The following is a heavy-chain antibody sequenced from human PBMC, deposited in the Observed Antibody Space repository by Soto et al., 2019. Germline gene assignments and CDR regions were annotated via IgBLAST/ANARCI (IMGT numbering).Heavy chain of an antibody. CDR3: VTHCSSTSYYYTFYP. Sequence: PSETLSLTCAVYGGSFSSYYWSWIRQPPGKGLEWIGQINHYGSTDYNPSLKSRVTISVDTSKNHFSLRLSSVTAADTAMYYCVTHCSSTSYYYTFYPWGQGNLVTVSS. J-gene: IGHJ5*02. CDR1: GGSFSSYY. V-gene: IGHV4-34*01. CDR2: INHYGST. D-gene: IGHD2-2*01.